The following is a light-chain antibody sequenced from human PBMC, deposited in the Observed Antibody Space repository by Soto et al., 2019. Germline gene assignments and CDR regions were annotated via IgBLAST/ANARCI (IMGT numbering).Light chain of an antibody. Sequence: DIVMTQSPDSLAVSLCERATINCKSSQSVLYSSNNKNYLAWYQQKPGQPPKLVIYWASTRESGVPDRFSGSGSGTDFTLTVSSLQAEDVAVYYCQQYYTTPITFGQGTRLEIK. V-gene: IGKV4-1*01. J-gene: IGKJ5*01. CDR3: QQYYTTPIT. CDR2: WAS. CDR1: QSVLYSSNNKNY.